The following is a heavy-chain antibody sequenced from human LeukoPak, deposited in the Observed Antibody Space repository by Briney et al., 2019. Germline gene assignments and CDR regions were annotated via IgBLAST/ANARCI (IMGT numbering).Heavy chain of an antibody. D-gene: IGHD6-13*01. V-gene: IGHV4-34*01. J-gene: IGHJ4*02. Sequence: SETLSHTCAVYGGSFSGYYWIWLRQPPGKGLEGIGEINHSGSTNYNPSLKSRVTISVDTSKNQFSLKLSSVTAADTAVYYCARREGRIAAAGPTRNWGQGTLVTVSS. CDR3: ARREGRIAAAGPTRN. CDR1: GGSFSGYY. CDR2: INHSGST.